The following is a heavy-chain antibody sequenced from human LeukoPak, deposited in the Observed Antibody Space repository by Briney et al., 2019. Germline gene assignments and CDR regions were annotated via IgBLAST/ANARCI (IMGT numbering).Heavy chain of an antibody. CDR1: GYTFTSYG. D-gene: IGHD3-22*01. Sequence: GASVKVSCKASGYTFTSYGISWVRQAPGQGLEWMGWISAYNGNTNYAQKLQGRVTMTTDTSTSTDYMELRSLRSDDTAVYYCARISPYYYDSSGYYEDYWGQGTLVTVSS. V-gene: IGHV1-18*01. J-gene: IGHJ4*02. CDR2: ISAYNGNT. CDR3: ARISPYYYDSSGYYEDY.